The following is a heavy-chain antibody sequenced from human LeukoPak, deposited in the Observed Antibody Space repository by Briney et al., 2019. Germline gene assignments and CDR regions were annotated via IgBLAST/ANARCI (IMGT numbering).Heavy chain of an antibody. CDR2: IYYSGST. CDR1: GGSISSSSYY. Sequence: SETLSLTCTVSGGSISSSSYYWGWIRQPPGKGLEWIGSIYYSGSTYYNPSLKSRVTISVDTSKNQFSLKLSSVTAADTAVYYCARTAAAAGYYYYYYMDVWGKGTTVTISS. J-gene: IGHJ6*03. V-gene: IGHV4-39*01. CDR3: ARTAAAAGYYYYYYMDV. D-gene: IGHD6-13*01.